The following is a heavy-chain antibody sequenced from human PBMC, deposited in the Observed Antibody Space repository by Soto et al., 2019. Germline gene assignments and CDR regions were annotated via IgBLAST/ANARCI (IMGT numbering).Heavy chain of an antibody. CDR1: GYTFTSYA. CDR3: ARDPSYYGMDV. J-gene: IGHJ6*02. V-gene: IGHV1-3*05. Sequence: QGQLVQSGAEEKKPGASVKVSCKASGYTFTSYAMHWVRPAPGQRLEWMGWINAGNGNTKYSQKFQGRVTITRAPAAITAYMELSSVRSEATPVYYCARDPSYYGMDVWGQGTTVTASS. CDR2: INAGNGNT.